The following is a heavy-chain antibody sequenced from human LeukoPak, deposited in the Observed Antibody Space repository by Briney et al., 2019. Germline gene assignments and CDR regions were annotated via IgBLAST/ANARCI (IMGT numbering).Heavy chain of an antibody. Sequence: PSETLSLTCTVSGGSISSDNYYWGWIRQPPGKGLEWIGSIYHSGSTYYNPSLKSRVTISVDTSKNQFSLKLSSVTAADTAVYYCARDRHWGQGTLVTVSS. V-gene: IGHV4-39*07. J-gene: IGHJ4*02. CDR3: ARDRH. CDR1: GGSISSDNYY. CDR2: IYHSGST.